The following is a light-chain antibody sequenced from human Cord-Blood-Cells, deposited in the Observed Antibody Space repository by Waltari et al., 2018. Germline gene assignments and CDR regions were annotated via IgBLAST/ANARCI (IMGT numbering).Light chain of an antibody. Sequence: EIVLTQSPATLSLSPGERVTLSCRASQSVSSYLAWYQQKPGQAPRLLIYDASNRATGIPARFSGSGSGTDFTLTISSLEPEDFAVYYCQQRSNWFTFGGGTKVEIK. CDR1: QSVSSY. CDR3: QQRSNWFT. V-gene: IGKV3-11*01. CDR2: DAS. J-gene: IGKJ4*01.